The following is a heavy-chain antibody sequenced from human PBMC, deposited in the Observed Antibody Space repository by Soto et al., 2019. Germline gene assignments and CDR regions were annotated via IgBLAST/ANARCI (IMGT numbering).Heavy chain of an antibody. J-gene: IGHJ4*02. CDR2: SDYSGST. Sequence: SETLSRTCTVSGGSISSSSYYWGWIRQPPGKGLEWIGSSDYSGSTYYNPSLKSRVTISVDTSKNQFSLKLSSVTAADTAVYYCACHRPSSVAGNLDYWGQGSSVLVSS. CDR1: GGSISSSSYY. CDR3: ACHRPSSVAGNLDY. D-gene: IGHD6-19*01. V-gene: IGHV4-39*01.